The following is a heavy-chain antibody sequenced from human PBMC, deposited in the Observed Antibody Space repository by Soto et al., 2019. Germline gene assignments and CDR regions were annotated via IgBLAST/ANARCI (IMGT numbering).Heavy chain of an antibody. J-gene: IGHJ6*03. CDR1: GFTFDDYA. D-gene: IGHD3-10*01. Sequence: GGSLRLSCAASGFTFDDYAMHWVRQAPGKGLEWVSSISWNSGSIAYADSVKGRFTISRDNAKNSQNLQMNSLRAEDTALYYCAKYKGSGSYYPYYMDVWGKGTTVTVSS. V-gene: IGHV3-9*01. CDR3: AKYKGSGSYYPYYMDV. CDR2: ISWNSGSI.